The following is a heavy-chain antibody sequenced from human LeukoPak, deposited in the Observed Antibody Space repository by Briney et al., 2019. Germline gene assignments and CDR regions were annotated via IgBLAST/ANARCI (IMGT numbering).Heavy chain of an antibody. CDR3: ATAHPIQFYDSSGYPDC. CDR1: GGSFSGYY. V-gene: IGHV4-34*01. J-gene: IGHJ4*02. D-gene: IGHD3-22*01. CDR2: INHSGST. Sequence: SETLSLTCAVYGGSFSGYYWSWIRQPPGKGLEWIGEINHSGSTNYNPSLKSRVTISVDTSKNQFSLKLSSVTAADTAVYYCATAHPIQFYDSSGYPDCWGQGTLVTVSS.